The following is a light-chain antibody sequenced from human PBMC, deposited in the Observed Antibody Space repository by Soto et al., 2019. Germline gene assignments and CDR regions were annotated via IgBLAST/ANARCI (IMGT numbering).Light chain of an antibody. CDR3: NSYTSSYSWV. J-gene: IGLJ3*02. Sequence: QSALTQPASVSGSPGQSITISCTGTSSDVDSYNYVSWYQQHPGKAPKLMIYEVTNRPSGVSNRFSGSKSGNTASLTISGLQAEDEADYYCNSYTSSYSWVFGGGTKLTVL. CDR1: SSDVDSYNY. CDR2: EVT. V-gene: IGLV2-14*01.